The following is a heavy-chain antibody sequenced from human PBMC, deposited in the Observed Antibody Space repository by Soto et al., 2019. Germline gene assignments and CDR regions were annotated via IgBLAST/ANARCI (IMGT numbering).Heavy chain of an antibody. J-gene: IGHJ4*02. CDR3: ARGLRTRRGGYYFDY. CDR2: INHRGST. Sequence: QVQLQQWGAGLLKPSETLSLTCAVYGGSFSGYYWSWIRQPPGKGLEWIGEINHRGSTNYNPSLKSRVTISVDTSKNQFSLKLSSVTAADTAVYYCARGLRTRRGGYYFDYWGQGTLVTVSS. V-gene: IGHV4-34*01. D-gene: IGHD1-26*01. CDR1: GGSFSGYY.